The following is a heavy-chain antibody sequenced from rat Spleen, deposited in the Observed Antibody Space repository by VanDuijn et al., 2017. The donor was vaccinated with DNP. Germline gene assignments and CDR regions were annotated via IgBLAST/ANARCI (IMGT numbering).Heavy chain of an antibody. CDR1: GFTFSGYW. J-gene: IGHJ2*01. CDR2: INTDGDST. CDR3: AKDPEYYGVKGYFDY. V-gene: IGHV5-58*01. D-gene: IGHD1-6*01. Sequence: EVQLVETGGGLVQPGRSLKVSCVASGFTFSGYWMYWIRQAPGKGLEWVASINTDGDSTYYLDSVTGQFTVSRDNAESTVYLQMNSLRFDDTATYYCAKDPEYYGVKGYFDYWGQGVMVTVSS.